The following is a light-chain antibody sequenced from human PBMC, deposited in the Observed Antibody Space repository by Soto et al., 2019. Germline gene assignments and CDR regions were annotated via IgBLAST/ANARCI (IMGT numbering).Light chain of an antibody. CDR1: QSVSSSY. Sequence: EIVLTQSPGTLSLSPGERATLSCRAGQSVSSSYLAWYQQKPGQAPRLLISDASSRATGIPDRFSGSGSGTDFTLTICRLEPEDFAVYYCQQQYGSSRTFGQGTNVDI. CDR3: QQQYGSSRT. CDR2: DAS. V-gene: IGKV3-20*01. J-gene: IGKJ1*01.